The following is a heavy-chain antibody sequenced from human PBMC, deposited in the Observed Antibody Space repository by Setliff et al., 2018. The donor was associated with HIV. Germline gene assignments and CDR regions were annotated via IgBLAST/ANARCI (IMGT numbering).Heavy chain of an antibody. D-gene: IGHD3-10*01. V-gene: IGHV4-39*01. Sequence: SETLSLTCTVSGGSISSNSYYWGWIRQPPGKGLEWIGSMYYSGSTYYNPSLKSRVTISVDTSKNQFSLKLSSVTAADTAVYYCALSSGSYYNALDSWGQGTLVTVSS. CDR2: MYYSGST. CDR3: ALSSGSYYNALDS. CDR1: GGSISSNSYY. J-gene: IGHJ4*02.